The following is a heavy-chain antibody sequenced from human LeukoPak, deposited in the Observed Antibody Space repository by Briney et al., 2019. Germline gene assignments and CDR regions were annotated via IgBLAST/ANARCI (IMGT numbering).Heavy chain of an antibody. CDR1: GFAFSNYA. V-gene: IGHV3-23*01. D-gene: IGHD5-18*01. CDR2: ISGFNT. Sequence: GGSLRLSCTTSGFAFSNYAMNWVRQAPGKGPEWVSGISGFNTYYADSVKGRFTIFRDNSKNVLYLQMDRLRAEDTAVYYCAKDPHTGYSFAYWGQGTLVTVSS. CDR3: AKDPHTGYSFAY. J-gene: IGHJ4*02.